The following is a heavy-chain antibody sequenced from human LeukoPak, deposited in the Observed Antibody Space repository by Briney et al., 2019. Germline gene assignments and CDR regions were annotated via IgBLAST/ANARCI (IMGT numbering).Heavy chain of an antibody. Sequence: GGSLRLSCAASGFTFSSYSMHWVRQAPGKGLEWVAFIRYDGSNKYYADSVKGRFTISRDNSKNTLYLQMNSLRAEDTAVYYCAKDEPSWDDYWGQGTLVTVSS. CDR1: GFTFSSYS. V-gene: IGHV3-30*02. CDR3: AKDEPSWDDY. CDR2: IRYDGSNK. J-gene: IGHJ4*02. D-gene: IGHD6-13*01.